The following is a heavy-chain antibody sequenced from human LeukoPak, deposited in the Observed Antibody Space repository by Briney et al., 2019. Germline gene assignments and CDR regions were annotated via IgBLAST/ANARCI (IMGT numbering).Heavy chain of an antibody. CDR2: INWNGGST. J-gene: IGHJ4*02. CDR1: GFTFENYA. Sequence: GRSLRLSCAASGFTFENYAMHWVRQAPGKGLEWVSGINWNGGSTGYADSVKGRFTISRDNAKNSLYLQMNSLRAEDTALYYCARMYYYDSSGPSDYWGQGTLVTVSS. CDR3: ARMYYYDSSGPSDY. D-gene: IGHD3-22*01. V-gene: IGHV3-20*04.